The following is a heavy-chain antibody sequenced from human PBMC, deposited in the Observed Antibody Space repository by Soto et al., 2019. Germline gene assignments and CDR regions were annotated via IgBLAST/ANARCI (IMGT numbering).Heavy chain of an antibody. J-gene: IGHJ2*01. Sequence: QVQLQESGPGLVKPSQTLSLTCTVSGGSISSGDYYWSWIRQPPGKGLEWIGYIYYSGSTYYNPSLKSRLTISVDTSKNQVSLKLSSVTAADTAVYYCDRLPYCSSTSCYAWYFDLWCRCTLVTVSS. CDR3: DRLPYCSSTSCYAWYFDL. CDR1: GGSISSGDYY. D-gene: IGHD2-2*01. CDR2: IYYSGST. V-gene: IGHV4-30-4*01.